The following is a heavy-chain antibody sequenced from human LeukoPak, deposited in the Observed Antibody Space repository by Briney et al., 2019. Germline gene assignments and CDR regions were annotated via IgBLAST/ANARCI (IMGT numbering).Heavy chain of an antibody. D-gene: IGHD5-12*01. CDR3: AREATGMFDY. CDR2: IYYSGST. CDR1: GGSISSYY. J-gene: IGHJ4*02. V-gene: IGHV4-59*01. Sequence: RASETLSLTCTVSGGSISSYYWSWIRQPPGKGLEWIGYIYYSGSTNYNPSLKSLVTISVDTSKNQFSLKLSSVTAADTAVYYCAREATGMFDYWGQGTLVTVSS.